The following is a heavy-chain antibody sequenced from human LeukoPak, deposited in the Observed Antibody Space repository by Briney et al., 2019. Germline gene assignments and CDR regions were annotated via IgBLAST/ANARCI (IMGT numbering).Heavy chain of an antibody. CDR2: VIPILGIA. CDR1: GGTFSSYA. J-gene: IGHJ4*02. V-gene: IGHV1-69*04. D-gene: IGHD3-22*01. CDR3: ASLRGRYDSSGYYSY. Sequence: SVKVSCKASGGTFSSYAISWVRQAPGQGLEWMGRVIPILGIANYAQKFQGRVTITADKSTSTAYMELSSLRSEDTAVYYCASLRGRYDSSGYYSYWGQGTLVTVSS.